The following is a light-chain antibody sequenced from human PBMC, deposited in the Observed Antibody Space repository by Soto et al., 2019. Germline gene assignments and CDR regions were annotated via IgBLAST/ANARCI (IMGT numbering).Light chain of an antibody. CDR1: QSISNH. V-gene: IGKV1-39*01. CDR3: QQYGSSGT. CDR2: AAS. J-gene: IGKJ1*01. Sequence: DIQMTQTPSSLSASVEDRVIITCRAIQSISNHLNWYQQKPGKAPKLLIVAASSLQSGVPSRFSGSGSGTDFTLTISCLQSEDFAVYYCQQYGSSGTFGQGTKVDIK.